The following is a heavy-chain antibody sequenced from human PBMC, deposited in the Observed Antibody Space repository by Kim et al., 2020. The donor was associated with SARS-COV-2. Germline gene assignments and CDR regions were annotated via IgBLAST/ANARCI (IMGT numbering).Heavy chain of an antibody. Sequence: GGSLRLSCAASGFTFSSYAMSWVRQAPGKGLEWVSAISGSGGSTYYADSVRGRFTISRDNSKNTLYLQMNSLRAEDTAVYYCAKDATFRYYDSSGYYDYWGQGTLVTLSS. J-gene: IGHJ4*02. CDR2: ISGSGGST. D-gene: IGHD3-22*01. CDR3: AKDATFRYYDSSGYYDY. V-gene: IGHV3-23*01. CDR1: GFTFSSYA.